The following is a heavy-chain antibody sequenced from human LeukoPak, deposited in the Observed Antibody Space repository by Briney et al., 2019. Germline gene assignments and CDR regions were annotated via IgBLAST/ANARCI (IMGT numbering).Heavy chain of an antibody. J-gene: IGHJ5*02. CDR1: GFTFSSYG. D-gene: IGHD6-19*01. CDR3: AKLGYSSGWHQFDP. CDR2: IRYDGSNK. V-gene: IGHV3-30*02. Sequence: GGSLRLSCAASGFTFSSYGMHWVRQAPGKGLEWVAFIRYDGSNKYYADSVKGRFTISRDNSKNTLYLQMNSLRAEDTAVYYCAKLGYSSGWHQFDPWGQGTLVTVSS.